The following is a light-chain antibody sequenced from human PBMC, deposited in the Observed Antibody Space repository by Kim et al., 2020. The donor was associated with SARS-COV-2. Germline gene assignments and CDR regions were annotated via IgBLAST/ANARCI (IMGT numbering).Light chain of an antibody. CDR3: HVWDSTSDRVV. CDR1: NXGNXF. CDR2: YDS. Sequence: TARIPXGEQNXGNXFVHGYQQXPXQAPVLVIYYDSDRHSGIPERFSGSTSGNTATLTINRVEVGDXADYYCHVWDSTSDRVVFGGGTQLTVL. V-gene: IGLV3-21*01. J-gene: IGLJ2*01.